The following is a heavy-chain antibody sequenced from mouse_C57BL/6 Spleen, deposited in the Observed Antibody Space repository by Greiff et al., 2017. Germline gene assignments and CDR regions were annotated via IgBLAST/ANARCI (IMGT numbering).Heavy chain of an antibody. CDR3: ARRLSYFDY. J-gene: IGHJ2*01. CDR1: GYSFTDYN. Sequence: QLKASGPELVKPGASVKISCKASGYSFTDYNMNWVNQSNGKSLEWIGVINPNYGTTSYNRKFKGKATLTVDQSSSTAYMQLNSLTSEDSAVYHCARRLSYFDYWGQGTTLTVSS. V-gene: IGHV1-39*01. D-gene: IGHD1-1*02. CDR2: INPNYGTT.